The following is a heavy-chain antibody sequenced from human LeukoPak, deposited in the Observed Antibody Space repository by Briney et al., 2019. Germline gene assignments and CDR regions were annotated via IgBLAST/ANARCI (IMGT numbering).Heavy chain of an antibody. D-gene: IGHD6-13*01. V-gene: IGHV4-59*01. CDR2: IYHSGST. CDR3: ARAPGYSSLYYFDY. CDR1: GGSISSYY. J-gene: IGHJ4*02. Sequence: SETLSLTCTVSGGSISSYYWSWIRQPPGKGLEWIGYIYHSGSTNYNPSLKSRVTISLDTSKNQFSLKLSSMTAADTAVYYCARAPGYSSLYYFDYWGQGTLVTVS.